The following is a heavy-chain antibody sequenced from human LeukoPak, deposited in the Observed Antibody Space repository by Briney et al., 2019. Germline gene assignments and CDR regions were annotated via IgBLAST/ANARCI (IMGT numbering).Heavy chain of an antibody. D-gene: IGHD1-26*01. V-gene: IGHV3-23*01. J-gene: IGHJ4*02. Sequence: GGSLRLSCAASGFTFSSYAMSWVRQAPGKGLEWVSGFSATGGNTYYADSVKGRFTISRDNAKDTLYLQMNSLRAEDTAVYYCARIVEWELPFDYWGQGTLVTVSS. CDR2: FSATGGNT. CDR1: GFTFSSYA. CDR3: ARIVEWELPFDY.